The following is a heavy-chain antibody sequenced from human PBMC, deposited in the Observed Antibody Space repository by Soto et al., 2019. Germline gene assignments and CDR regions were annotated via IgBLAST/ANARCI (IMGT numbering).Heavy chain of an antibody. D-gene: IGHD3-16*01. Sequence: ASVKVSCKASGYTFTNYATHWVRLAPGQRLEWMGWIDAGNDNTKYSQKFQGRVTLIRDTSASTAYMELSSLGSEDTAVYYCARNMIGRGYFDYWGQGTLVTYPQ. CDR2: IDAGNDNT. CDR3: ARNMIGRGYFDY. J-gene: IGHJ4*02. V-gene: IGHV1-3*01. CDR1: GYTFTNYA.